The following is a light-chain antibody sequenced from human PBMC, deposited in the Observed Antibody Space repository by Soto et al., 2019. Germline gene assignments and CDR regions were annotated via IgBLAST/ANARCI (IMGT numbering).Light chain of an antibody. CDR2: DAS. V-gene: IGKV3-11*01. CDR1: QSGSSTY. J-gene: IGKJ5*01. Sequence: EIVFSKSLRTLSLSTGERATLSCRASQSGSSTYLAWYQQKPGQAPRLLIYDASNRATGIPARFSGSGSGTDFTLTISSLEPEDFAVYYCQQRSSWITFGQGTRLEI. CDR3: QQRSSWIT.